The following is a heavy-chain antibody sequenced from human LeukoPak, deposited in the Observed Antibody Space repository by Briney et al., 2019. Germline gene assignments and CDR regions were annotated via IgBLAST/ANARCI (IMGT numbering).Heavy chain of an antibody. J-gene: IGHJ4*02. Sequence: SETLSLTCAVYGGSFSGYYWSWLRQPPGKGLEWIGEINHSGSTNYNPSLTRRVTISVDTSKNQFSLKLSSVTAADTAVYYCARGDSSGSACYFDYWGQGTLVTVSS. V-gene: IGHV4-34*01. CDR3: ARGDSSGSACYFDY. D-gene: IGHD3-22*01. CDR1: GGSFSGYY. CDR2: INHSGST.